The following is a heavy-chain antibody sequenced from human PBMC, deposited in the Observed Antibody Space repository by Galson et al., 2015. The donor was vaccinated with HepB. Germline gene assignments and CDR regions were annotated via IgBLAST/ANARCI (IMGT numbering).Heavy chain of an antibody. J-gene: IGHJ4*02. D-gene: IGHD2-15*01. CDR2: ITSSGGNT. CDR3: AKDGVMVAANPYHVHY. V-gene: IGHV3-23*01. CDR1: GFTFSSYW. Sequence: SLRLSCAASGFTFSSYWMSWVRQAPGKGLEWVSSITSSGGNTYYRDFVKGRFTISRDNSKNTLLLRLNSLRAEDTAVCYCAKDGVMVAANPYHVHYWGQGTLVTVSS.